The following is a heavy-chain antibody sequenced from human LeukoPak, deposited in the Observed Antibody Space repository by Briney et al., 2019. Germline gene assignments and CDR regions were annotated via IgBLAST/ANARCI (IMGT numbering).Heavy chain of an antibody. Sequence: GGSLRLSCAASGFTFSGSAMHWVRQASGKGLEWVGRIRSKANSYATAYAASVKGRFTISRDDSKNTLYLQMNSLRAEDTAVYYCAKGPLSGYSSGWPFYYWGQGTLVTVSS. CDR1: GFTFSGSA. CDR2: IRSKANSYAT. J-gene: IGHJ4*02. V-gene: IGHV3-73*01. CDR3: AKGPLSGYSSGWPFYY. D-gene: IGHD6-19*01.